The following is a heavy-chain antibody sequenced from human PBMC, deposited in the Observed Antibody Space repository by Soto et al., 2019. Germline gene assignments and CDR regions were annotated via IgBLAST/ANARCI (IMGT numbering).Heavy chain of an antibody. CDR1: GYGFTTYG. Sequence: QVHLVQSGAEVKKPGASVKVSCKGSGYGFTTYGITWVRQAPGQGLEWMAWISAHNGNTNYAQKLQGRVTVTRDTSTSTAYTELRSLRSDDTAVYYCARGRYGDYWGKGALVTVSS. D-gene: IGHD1-1*01. V-gene: IGHV1-18*01. J-gene: IGHJ4*02. CDR3: ARGRYGDY. CDR2: ISAHNGNT.